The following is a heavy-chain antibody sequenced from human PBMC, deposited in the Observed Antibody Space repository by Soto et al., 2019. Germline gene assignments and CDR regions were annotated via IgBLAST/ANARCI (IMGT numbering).Heavy chain of an antibody. Sequence: SETLSLTCAVSGGSISSGGYSWSWIRQPPGKGLEWIGYIYHSGSTYYNPSLKSRVTISVDRSKNQFSLKLSSVTVADTAVYYCARGLPYLAAAGIGWFDPWGQGNLLTVSS. CDR1: GGSISSGGYS. D-gene: IGHD6-13*01. J-gene: IGHJ5*02. CDR2: IYHSGST. CDR3: ARGLPYLAAAGIGWFDP. V-gene: IGHV4-30-2*01.